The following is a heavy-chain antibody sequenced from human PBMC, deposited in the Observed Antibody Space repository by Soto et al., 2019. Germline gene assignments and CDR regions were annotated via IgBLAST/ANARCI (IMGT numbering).Heavy chain of an antibody. J-gene: IGHJ2*01. CDR2: ITGGGDST. V-gene: IGHV3-23*01. CDR3: VKKIAGTTTSGAYWYFDL. CDR1: GFTFSSFA. D-gene: IGHD1-26*01. Sequence: EVQLLESGGGLVQPGGSPRLSCAASGFTFSSFAMNWVRQAPGKGLEWVSGITGGGDSTFYADSVKGRFTISRVQSKNTVYLQMNSLRAEDTAVYYCVKKIAGTTTSGAYWYFDLWGRGTLVTVSS.